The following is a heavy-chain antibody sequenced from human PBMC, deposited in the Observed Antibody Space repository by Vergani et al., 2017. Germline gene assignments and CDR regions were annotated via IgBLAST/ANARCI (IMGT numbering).Heavy chain of an antibody. CDR1: GFTFSGSA. D-gene: IGHD2-2*01. CDR2: IRSKANSYAT. J-gene: IGHJ4*02. Sequence: EVQLVESGGGLVKPGGSLRLSCAASGFTFSGSAMHWVRQASGKGLEWVGRIRSKANSYATAYAASVKGRFTISRDDSMNTAYLQMNSLKTEDTAVYYCTRQPDPYCSSTSCYESDYWGQGTLVTVSS. CDR3: TRQPDPYCSSTSCYESDY. V-gene: IGHV3-73*01.